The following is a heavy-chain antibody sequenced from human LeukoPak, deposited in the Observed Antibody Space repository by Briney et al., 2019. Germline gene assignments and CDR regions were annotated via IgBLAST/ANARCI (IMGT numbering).Heavy chain of an antibody. CDR3: ASTSSGYSYGYGYYYYMDV. V-gene: IGHV1-69*05. CDR2: IIPIFGTA. CDR1: GGTFSSYA. J-gene: IGHJ6*03. Sequence: SVKVSCKASGGTFSSYAISWVRQAPGQGLEWMGRIIPIFGTANYAQKFQGGVTITTDESTSTAYMELSSLRSEDTAVYYCASTSSGYSYGYGYYYYMDVWGKGTTVTVSS. D-gene: IGHD5-18*01.